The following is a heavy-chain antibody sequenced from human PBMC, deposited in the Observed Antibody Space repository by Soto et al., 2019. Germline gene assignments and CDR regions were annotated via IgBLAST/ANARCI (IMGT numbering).Heavy chain of an antibody. J-gene: IGHJ3*02. Sequence: QAQLVQSGAEMKKPGASVKVSCKAAGYTFSTYTMNWVRQAPGQSLEWMGWINAGSGNTKYSQNFQGRVSITRDTCASTVYMELSGLKSEDTAMYYCARDTETLGPLANAALDIWGQGTMVTVSS. CDR1: GYTFSTYT. CDR3: ARDTETLGPLANAALDI. CDR2: INAGSGNT. D-gene: IGHD2-2*01. V-gene: IGHV1-3*01.